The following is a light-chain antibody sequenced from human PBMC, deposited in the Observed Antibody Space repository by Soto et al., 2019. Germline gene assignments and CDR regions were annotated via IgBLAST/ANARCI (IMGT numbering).Light chain of an antibody. V-gene: IGLV2-11*01. Sequence: QSALTRPPSVSGSPGQSVTISCTGTSSDVGGYDYVSWYQQRPGKAPKLLIYDVTKRPSGVPDRFSGSKSGNTASLTISGLQAEDEADFYCCSYGGSFPYVFGTGTKLTVL. CDR1: SSDVGGYDY. CDR2: DVT. J-gene: IGLJ1*01. CDR3: CSYGGSFPYV.